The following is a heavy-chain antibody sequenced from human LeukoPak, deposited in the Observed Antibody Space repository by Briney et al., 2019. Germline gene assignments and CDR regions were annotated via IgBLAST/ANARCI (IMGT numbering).Heavy chain of an antibody. D-gene: IGHD5-18*01. J-gene: IGHJ4*02. CDR2: ITSSSRYT. Sequence: GGSLRLSCAASVFTFSTYNMNWVRQAPGKGLEWVSSITSSSRYTFYADSVKGRFTISRDNAKNSLYLQMNSLGAEDTAVYYCARHLSGITGYTYGRGIDYWGQGTLLTVSS. V-gene: IGHV3-21*01. CDR1: VFTFSTYN. CDR3: ARHLSGITGYTYGRGIDY.